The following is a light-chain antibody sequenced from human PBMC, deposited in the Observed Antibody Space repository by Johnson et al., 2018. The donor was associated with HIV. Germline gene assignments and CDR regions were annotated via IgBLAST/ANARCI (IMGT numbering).Light chain of an antibody. CDR1: SSNIENNY. Sequence: QSVLTQPPSVSAAPGQNITISCSGSSSNIENNYISWYQQLPGTPPKIIIYDNNKRPSGIPDRFSGSKSGTSATLGITGLPPGDEADYYCGTWDSSLSAGVFGAGTKVTVL. CDR3: GTWDSSLSAGV. V-gene: IGLV1-51*01. CDR2: DNN. J-gene: IGLJ1*01.